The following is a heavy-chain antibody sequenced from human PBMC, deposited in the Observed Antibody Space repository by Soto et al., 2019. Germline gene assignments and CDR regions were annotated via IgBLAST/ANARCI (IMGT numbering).Heavy chain of an antibody. J-gene: IGHJ6*03. D-gene: IGHD5-12*01. CDR3: TRRGRWLQLLDYYYMDV. V-gene: IGHV3-73*01. CDR2: IRSKANSYAT. Sequence: GGSLRLSCAASGFTFSGSAMHWVRQASGKGLEWVGRIRSKANSYATAYAASVKGRCTISRDDSKNTAYLQMNSLKTEDTSVYYCTRRGRWLQLLDYYYMDVWGKGNKVTVSS. CDR1: GFTFSGSA.